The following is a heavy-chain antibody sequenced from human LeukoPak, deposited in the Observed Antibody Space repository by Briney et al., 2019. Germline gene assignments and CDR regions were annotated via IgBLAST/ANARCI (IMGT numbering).Heavy chain of an antibody. CDR1: GYTFTGYY. D-gene: IGHD3-3*01. CDR3: ARRRDYDFWSGYYSYYYGMDV. CDR2: INPNSGGT. J-gene: IGHJ6*02. V-gene: IGHV1-2*02. Sequence: ASVKVSCKASGYTFTGYYMHWVRQAPGQGLEWMGWINPNSGGTNYAQKFQGRVTMTRDTSISTAYMELSRLRSDDTDVYYCARRRDYDFWSGYYSYYYGMDVWGQGTTATVSS.